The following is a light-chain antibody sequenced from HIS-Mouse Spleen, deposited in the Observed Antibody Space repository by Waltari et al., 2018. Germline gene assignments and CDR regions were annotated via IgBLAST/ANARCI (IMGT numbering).Light chain of an antibody. J-gene: IGLJ3*02. Sequence: QSALTQPASVSGSPGQSIPIPCPGPSSDVGGYNYVPWYHQHPGKPPKLMIYEASNRPSGVSKRFSGSKSGNTASLTISGLQAEDEADYYCSSYTSSSTPNWVFGGGTKLTVL. CDR2: EAS. CDR1: SSDVGGYNY. CDR3: SSYTSSSTPNWV. V-gene: IGLV2-14*01.